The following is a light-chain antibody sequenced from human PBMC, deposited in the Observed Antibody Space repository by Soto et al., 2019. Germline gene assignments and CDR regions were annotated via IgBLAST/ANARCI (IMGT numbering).Light chain of an antibody. J-gene: IGKJ1*01. Sequence: DIQMTQSPSTLSASVGDRVTITCRASQSIGTWLAWYQQKPGKAPKLLIFDASSLEGGVPSRFSGSGSGTEFTLTISSLQPDDFATYYCHQYNSYSPAFGQGTKVEIK. V-gene: IGKV1-5*01. CDR1: QSIGTW. CDR3: HQYNSYSPA. CDR2: DAS.